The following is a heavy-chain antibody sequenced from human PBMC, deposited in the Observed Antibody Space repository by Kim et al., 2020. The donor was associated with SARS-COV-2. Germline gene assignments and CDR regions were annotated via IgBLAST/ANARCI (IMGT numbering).Heavy chain of an antibody. CDR2: ISWNSGSI. CDR1: GFTFDDYA. J-gene: IGHJ6*02. CDR3: AKDIRDYYYYGMDV. V-gene: IGHV3-9*01. D-gene: IGHD3-3*01. Sequence: GGSLRLSCAASGFTFDDYAMHWVRQAPGKGLEWVSGISWNSGSIGYADSVKGRFTISRYNAKNSLYLQMNSLRAEDTALYYCAKDIRDYYYYGMDVWGQGTTVTVSS.